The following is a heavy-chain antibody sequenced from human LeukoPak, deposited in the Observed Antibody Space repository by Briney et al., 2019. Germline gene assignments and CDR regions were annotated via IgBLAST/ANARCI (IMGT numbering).Heavy chain of an antibody. V-gene: IGHV3-23*01. D-gene: IGHD2-21*01. CDR2: ISGNGVGT. J-gene: IGHJ3*02. CDR1: GFTFSSYS. CDR3: AKDQVISGSEASDI. Sequence: GGSLRLSCAASGFTFSSYSMNWVRQAPGKGLEWVSAISGNGVGTYYADSVKGRFTISRDNSWNTLYLQMNSLRAEDTAVYYCAKDQVISGSEASDIWGQGTMVTVSS.